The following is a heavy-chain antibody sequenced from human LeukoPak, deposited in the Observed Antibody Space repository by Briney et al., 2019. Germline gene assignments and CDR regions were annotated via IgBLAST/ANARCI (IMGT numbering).Heavy chain of an antibody. CDR1: GFTFSNVW. CDR3: TTEID. J-gene: IGHJ4*02. D-gene: IGHD2/OR15-2a*01. CDR2: IKSEPDGGTT. V-gene: IGHV3-15*01. Sequence: GGSLRLSCAASGFTFSNVWMNWVRQAPGKGLEWVGRIKSEPDGGTTDYAAPVKGRFTISRDDSKNTLYLQMSSLKTDDTAVYYCTTEIDWGQGTLVTVSS.